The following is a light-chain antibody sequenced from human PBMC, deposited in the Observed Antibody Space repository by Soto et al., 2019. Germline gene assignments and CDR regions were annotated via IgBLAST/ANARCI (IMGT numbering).Light chain of an antibody. V-gene: IGKV3-15*01. CDR2: GAS. Sequence: EVVMTQSPAALSVSPGERATLSCRASETVATNLAWYQQKPGQAPRLLISGASTRAAGISDRFRGSGSGPEFTITISSLRSEDSAIYYCQQYFEWPPMTFGQGTKVDIK. J-gene: IGKJ1*01. CDR3: QQYFEWPPMT. CDR1: ETVATN.